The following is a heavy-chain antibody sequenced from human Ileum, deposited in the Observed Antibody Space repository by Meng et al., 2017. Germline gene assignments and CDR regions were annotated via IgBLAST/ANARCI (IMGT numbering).Heavy chain of an antibody. Sequence: GESLKISCAASGFSFSSYAMHWVRQVPGKGLEWVTDISEDGSKRYYAESVKGRFTISRDNSKNTLFLDMNSLRAEDTAVYYCARDWSSTVTVIDYWGQGTLVTVSS. V-gene: IGHV3-30*04. CDR2: ISEDGSKR. CDR3: ARDWSSTVTVIDY. CDR1: GFSFSSYA. J-gene: IGHJ4*02. D-gene: IGHD5/OR15-5a*01.